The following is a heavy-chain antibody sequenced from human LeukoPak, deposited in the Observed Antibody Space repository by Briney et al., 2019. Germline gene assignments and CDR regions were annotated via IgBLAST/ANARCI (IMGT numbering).Heavy chain of an antibody. V-gene: IGHV3-23*01. Sequence: GGSLRLSCAASGFTFSSYAMSWVRQAPGKGLEWVSAMSADGGGTYIADSLKGRCTISRDNSKSTLSLQMNSLRVEDTAIYYCAKSSGASTYYFDYWGQGILVTVS. J-gene: IGHJ4*02. D-gene: IGHD2-15*01. CDR3: AKSSGASTYYFDY. CDR1: GFTFSSYA. CDR2: MSADGGGT.